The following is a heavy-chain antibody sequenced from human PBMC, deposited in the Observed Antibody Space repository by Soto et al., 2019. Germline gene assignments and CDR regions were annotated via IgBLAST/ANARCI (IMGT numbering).Heavy chain of an antibody. V-gene: IGHV3-30*18. D-gene: IGHD3-10*01. CDR2: ISYDGSNK. CDR1: GFTFSSYG. CDR3: AKEHKEMVRGVNHDAFEI. Sequence: QVQLVESGGGVVQPGRSLRLSCAASGFTFSSYGMHWVRQAPGKGLEWVAVISYDGSNKYYADSVKGRFTISRDNSKNTLYLQMNSLRAEDTAVYYCAKEHKEMVRGVNHDAFEIWGQGTMVTVSS. J-gene: IGHJ3*02.